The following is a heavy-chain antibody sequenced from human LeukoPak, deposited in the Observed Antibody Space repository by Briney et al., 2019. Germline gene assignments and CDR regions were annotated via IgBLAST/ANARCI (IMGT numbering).Heavy chain of an antibody. D-gene: IGHD6-6*01. CDR3: ARSSRAARPGYFDY. Sequence: SETLSLTCTVSGGSISSYYWSWIRQPAGKGLEWIGRIYTSGSTNYKSSLKSRVTMSVDTSKNQFSPKLSSVTAADTAVYYCARSSRAARPGYFDYWGQGTLVTVSS. J-gene: IGHJ4*02. CDR1: GGSISSYY. CDR2: IYTSGST. V-gene: IGHV4-4*07.